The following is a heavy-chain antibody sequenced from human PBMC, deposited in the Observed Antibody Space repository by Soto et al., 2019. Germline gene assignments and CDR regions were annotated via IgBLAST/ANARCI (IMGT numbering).Heavy chain of an antibody. CDR3: ARQYCSGGSCPDWFDP. CDR2: IYYSGST. Sequence: QLQLQESGPGLVKPSETLSLTCTVSGGSISSSSYYWGWIRQPPGKGLEWIGSIYYSGSTYYNPSLKSRVTISVDTSKNQFSLMLSSVTAADTAVYYCARQYCSGGSCPDWFDPWGQGTLVTVSS. V-gene: IGHV4-39*01. D-gene: IGHD2-15*01. CDR1: GGSISSSSYY. J-gene: IGHJ5*02.